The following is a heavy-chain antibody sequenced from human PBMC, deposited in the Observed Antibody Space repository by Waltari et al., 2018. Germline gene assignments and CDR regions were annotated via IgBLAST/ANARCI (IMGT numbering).Heavy chain of an antibody. CDR3: AVLQGELGQYNWFDP. J-gene: IGHJ5*02. D-gene: IGHD1-26*01. V-gene: IGHV5-51*01. CDR2: IYPVDSDT. Sequence: EVQLVQSGAEVKKPGESLKISCKGSGYSFTSYWIGWVRQMPGKGLEWMGIIYPVDSDTRYIPSFQGQVTISADKSISTAYLQWSSLKASDTAMYYCAVLQGELGQYNWFDPWGQGTLVTVSS. CDR1: GYSFTSYW.